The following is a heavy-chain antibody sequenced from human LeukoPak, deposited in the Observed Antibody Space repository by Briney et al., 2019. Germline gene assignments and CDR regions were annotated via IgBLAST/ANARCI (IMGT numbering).Heavy chain of an antibody. CDR2: ITGSGGNT. J-gene: IGHJ6*02. V-gene: IGHV3-23*01. D-gene: IGHD6-13*01. CDR3: AKAASSSWPSYYYGMDV. CDR1: GFIFISYS. Sequence: GGSLRLSCAASGFIFISYSMSWVRQAPGKGLEWVSVITGSGGNTYYADSVKGRFTISKDNSKNTVYLQMSSLRVADTAVYYCAKAASSSWPSYYYGMDVWGQGTTVTVSS.